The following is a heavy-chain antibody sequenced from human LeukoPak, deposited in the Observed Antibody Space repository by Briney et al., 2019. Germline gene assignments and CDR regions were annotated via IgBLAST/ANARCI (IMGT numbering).Heavy chain of an antibody. CDR3: PRGPSASGSYGGFDP. D-gene: IGHD3-10*01. J-gene: IGHJ5*02. CDR2: IKSDGSST. CDR1: GFNFSPYW. Sequence: GGSLRLSWAASGFNFSPYWMHWVRQAPGKGLVWVSRIKSDGSSTDYADSVKGRFTISGDNAKSTLYLQMNSLRAEDTAVYYCPRGPSASGSYGGFDPWGQGTLVTVSS. V-gene: IGHV3-74*01.